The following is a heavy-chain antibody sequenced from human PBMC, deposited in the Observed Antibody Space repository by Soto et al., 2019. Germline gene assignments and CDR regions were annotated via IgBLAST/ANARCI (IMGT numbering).Heavy chain of an antibody. V-gene: IGHV4-34*01. D-gene: IGHD4-17*01. J-gene: IGHJ4*02. CDR2: INHSGST. CDR1: GGSFSGYY. Sequence: SETLSLTCAFYGGSFSGYYWSWIRQPPGKGLEWIGEINHSGSTNYNPSLKSRVTISVDTSKNQFSLKLSSVTAADTAVYYCGRGYRGRTTVTRFDYWGQGTLVTVSS. CDR3: GRGYRGRTTVTRFDY.